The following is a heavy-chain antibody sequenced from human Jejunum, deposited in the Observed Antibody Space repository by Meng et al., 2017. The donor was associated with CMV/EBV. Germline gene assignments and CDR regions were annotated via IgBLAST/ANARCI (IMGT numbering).Heavy chain of an antibody. CDR3: GMERVN. CDR1: GGFLSPSS. J-gene: IGHJ4*02. V-gene: IGHV4-34*01. D-gene: IGHD1-1*01. Sequence: QVQLQKWGVRLFNFSENLALSCAVYGGFLSPSSWTWIRQVPGKGLVGVGEISHGGITNYNPSLKSRVTLLIDTSKNQFSLKLSSVTAADTAVYYCGMERVNWGQGILVTVSS. CDR2: ISHGGIT.